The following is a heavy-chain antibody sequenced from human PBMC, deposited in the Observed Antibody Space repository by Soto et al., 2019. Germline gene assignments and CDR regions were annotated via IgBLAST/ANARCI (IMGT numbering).Heavy chain of an antibody. J-gene: IGHJ3*02. D-gene: IGHD3-22*01. CDR1: GFTFSSYA. CDR2: IPYDGSNK. Sequence: PGGSLRLSCAASGFTFSSYAMHWVRRAPGKGLEWVAVIPYDGSNKYYADSVKGRFTISRDNSKNTLYLQMNSLRAEDTAVYYCARDRGYYYDSSGYFRGDAFDIWGQGTMVTVSS. CDR3: ARDRGYYYDSSGYFRGDAFDI. V-gene: IGHV3-30-3*01.